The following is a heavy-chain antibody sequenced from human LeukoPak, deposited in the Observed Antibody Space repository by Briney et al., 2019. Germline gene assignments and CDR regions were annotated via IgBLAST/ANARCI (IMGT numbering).Heavy chain of an antibody. J-gene: IGHJ6*04. D-gene: IGHD5-12*01. CDR2: IYYSGST. CDR3: ARDSAVVTISGITDV. V-gene: IGHV4-39*07. Sequence: SETLSLTCTVSGGSISSSSYYWGWIRQPPGKGLEWIGSIYYSGSTYYNPSLKSRVTISVDTSKNQFSLKLSSVTAADTAVYYCARDSAVVTISGITDVWGKGTTVTVSS. CDR1: GGSISSSSYY.